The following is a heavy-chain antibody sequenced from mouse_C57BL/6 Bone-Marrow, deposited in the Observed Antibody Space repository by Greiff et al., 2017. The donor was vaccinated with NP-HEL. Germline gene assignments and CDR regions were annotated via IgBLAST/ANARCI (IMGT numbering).Heavy chain of an antibody. CDR1: GYAFSSSW. Sequence: VQLQQSGPELVKPGASVKISCKASGYAFSSSWMNWVKQRPGKGLEWIGRIYPGDGDTNYNGKFKGKATLTADKSSSTAYMQLSSLTSEDSAVYFCARREDYYGSSYHAMDYWGQGTSVTVSS. D-gene: IGHD1-1*01. V-gene: IGHV1-82*01. CDR2: IYPGDGDT. CDR3: ARREDYYGSSYHAMDY. J-gene: IGHJ4*01.